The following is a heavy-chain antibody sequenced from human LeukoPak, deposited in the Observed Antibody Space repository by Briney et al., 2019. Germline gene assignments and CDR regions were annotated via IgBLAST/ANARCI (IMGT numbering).Heavy chain of an antibody. V-gene: IGHV3-72*01. CDR2: TRNKANSYTT. Sequence: AGGSLRLSCAASGFTFSDHYMDWVRQAPGKGLEWVGRTRNKANSYTTEYAASVKGRFTISRDDSKNSLYLQMNSLKTEDTAVYYCASVYYGSGSLWGQGTLVTVSS. CDR1: GFTFSDHY. D-gene: IGHD3-10*01. J-gene: IGHJ4*02. CDR3: ASVYYGSGSL.